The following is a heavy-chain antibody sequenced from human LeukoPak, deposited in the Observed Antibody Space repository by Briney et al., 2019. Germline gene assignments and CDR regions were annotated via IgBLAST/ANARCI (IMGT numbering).Heavy chain of an antibody. CDR1: GYTFTGYY. D-gene: IGHD3-22*01. J-gene: IGHJ4*02. Sequence: AASVKVSCTASGYTFTGYYMHWVRQAPGQGLEWMGWIHPNSGGTKYAQRSQGRVTVTRDTSISTVYMELSRLRSDDTAVYYWARWGKYYYDSSGYYYWGQGTLVSVSS. CDR2: IHPNSGGT. CDR3: ARWGKYYYDSSGYYY. V-gene: IGHV1-2*02.